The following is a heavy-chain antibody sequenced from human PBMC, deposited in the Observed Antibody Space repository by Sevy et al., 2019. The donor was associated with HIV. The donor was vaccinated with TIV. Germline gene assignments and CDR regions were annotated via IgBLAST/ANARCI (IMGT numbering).Heavy chain of an antibody. V-gene: IGHV3-48*03. D-gene: IGHD2-8*01. Sequence: GGSLRLSCAASGFTFSSYEMNWVRQAPGKGLEWVSYISSSGSTIYYADSVKGRFTISRDNAKNSLYLQMNSLRAEDTAVYYCARIYCTNGVCYGGFDYWGQGTLVTVSS. CDR3: ARIYCTNGVCYGGFDY. CDR2: ISSSGSTI. CDR1: GFTFSSYE. J-gene: IGHJ4*02.